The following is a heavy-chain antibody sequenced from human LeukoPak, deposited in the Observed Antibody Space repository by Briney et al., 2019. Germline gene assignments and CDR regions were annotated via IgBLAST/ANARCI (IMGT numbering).Heavy chain of an antibody. CDR2: IYSGGST. V-gene: IGHV3-53*01. CDR3: ARENQVSGYFDY. CDR1: GFTFSSYW. D-gene: IGHD3-10*01. Sequence: PGGSLRLSCTASGFTFSSYWMSWVRQAPGKGLEWVSVIYSGGSTYYADSVKGRFTISRDNSKNTLYLQMNSLRAEDTAVYYCARENQVSGYFDYWGQGTLVTVSS. J-gene: IGHJ4*02.